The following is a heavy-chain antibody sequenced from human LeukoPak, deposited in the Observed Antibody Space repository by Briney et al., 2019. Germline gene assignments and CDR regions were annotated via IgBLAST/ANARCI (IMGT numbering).Heavy chain of an antibody. V-gene: IGHV3-9*01. CDR2: ISWNSGSI. J-gene: IGHJ3*02. Sequence: PGRSLRLSCAASGFTFDDYAMHWVRQAPGKGLEWVSGISWNSGSIGYADSVKGRFTISRDNAKNSLYPQMNSLRAEDTALYYCAKAIYYYDSSGYYQSDAFDIWGQGTMVTVSS. D-gene: IGHD3-22*01. CDR3: AKAIYYYDSSGYYQSDAFDI. CDR1: GFTFDDYA.